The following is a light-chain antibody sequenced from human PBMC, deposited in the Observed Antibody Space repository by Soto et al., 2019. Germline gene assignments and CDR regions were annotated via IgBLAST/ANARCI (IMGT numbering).Light chain of an antibody. CDR2: DTS. V-gene: IGKV3-15*01. J-gene: IGKJ4*01. Sequence: EMVLTQSPGTLSLSPGERATLSCRASQGIGDTLAWYQHKPGQTPRLLIYDTSTRATGIPARFSGSGSGTEFTLTISSLQSEDFAVYYCQQYNNWPLTFGGGTKVDIK. CDR1: QGIGDT. CDR3: QQYNNWPLT.